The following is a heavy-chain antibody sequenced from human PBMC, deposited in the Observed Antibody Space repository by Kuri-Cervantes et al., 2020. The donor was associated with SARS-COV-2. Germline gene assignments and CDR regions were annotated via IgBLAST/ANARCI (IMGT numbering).Heavy chain of an antibody. V-gene: IGHV3-66*01. CDR2: IYSGGNT. CDR1: GFSVSNNY. J-gene: IGHJ3*02. Sequence: GGSLRLSCVASGFSVSNNYMSWVRQAPGKGLEWVSVIYSGGNTYYADSVKGRFTISRDNSKNTLYLQMNSLRAEDTAVYYCANPGRNDAFDIWGQGTMVTVSS. D-gene: IGHD2-8*02. CDR3: ANPGRNDAFDI.